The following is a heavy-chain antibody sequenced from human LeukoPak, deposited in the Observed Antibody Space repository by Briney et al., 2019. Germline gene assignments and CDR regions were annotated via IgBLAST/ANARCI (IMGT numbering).Heavy chain of an antibody. CDR1: GGSISSSSYY. V-gene: IGHV4-39*07. D-gene: IGHD6-13*01. CDR2: IYYSGST. Sequence: PSETLSLTCTVSGGSISSSSYYWGWIRQPPGKGLEWIGSIYYSGSTYYNPSLKSRVTISVDTSKNQFSLKLSSVTAADTAVYYCARDLVRSWFDPWGQGTLVTVSS. CDR3: ARDLVRSWFDP. J-gene: IGHJ5*02.